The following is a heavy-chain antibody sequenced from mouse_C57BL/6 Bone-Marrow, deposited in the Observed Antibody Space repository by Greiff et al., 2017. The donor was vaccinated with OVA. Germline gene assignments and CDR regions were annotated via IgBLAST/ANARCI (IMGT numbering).Heavy chain of an antibody. CDR1: GYTFTNYW. D-gene: IGHD2-5*01. CDR3: AREGYSNDYAMDY. J-gene: IGHJ4*01. V-gene: IGHV1-63*01. CDR2: IYPGGGYT. Sequence: VQLQQSGAELVRPGTSVKMSCKASGYTFTNYWIGWAKQRPGHGLEWIGDIYPGGGYTNYNEKFKGKATLTADKSSSTAYMQFSSLTSEDAALYYCAREGYSNDYAMDYWGQGTSVTVSS.